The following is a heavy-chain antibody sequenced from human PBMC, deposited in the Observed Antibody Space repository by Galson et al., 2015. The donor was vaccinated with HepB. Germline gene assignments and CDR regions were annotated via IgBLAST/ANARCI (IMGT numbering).Heavy chain of an antibody. CDR1: GYTFTSYY. CDR2: INPSGGST. CDR3: ARDASPYYDFWSEMDV. D-gene: IGHD3-3*01. V-gene: IGHV1-46*01. J-gene: IGHJ6*04. Sequence: SVKVSCKASGYTFTSYYMHGVRQAPGQGLEWMGIINPSGGSTSYAQKFQGRVTMTRDTSTSTVYMELSSLRSEDTAVYYCARDASPYYDFWSEMDVWGKGTTVTVSS.